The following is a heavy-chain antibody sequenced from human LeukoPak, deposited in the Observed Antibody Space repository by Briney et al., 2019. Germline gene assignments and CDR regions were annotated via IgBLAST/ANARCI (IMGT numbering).Heavy chain of an antibody. CDR1: GVTFSSYS. D-gene: IGHD2-2*01. Sequence: GGSLRLSCAASGVTFSSYSMNWVRQAPGKGLEGVSSITSSSSYIYYADSVKGRFTISRHNAKNSLYLQMTSLRADDTAVYYCARGLSESSSSSMGYWGQGTLVTVSS. J-gene: IGHJ4*02. V-gene: IGHV3-21*01. CDR3: ARGLSESSSSSMGY. CDR2: ITSSSSYI.